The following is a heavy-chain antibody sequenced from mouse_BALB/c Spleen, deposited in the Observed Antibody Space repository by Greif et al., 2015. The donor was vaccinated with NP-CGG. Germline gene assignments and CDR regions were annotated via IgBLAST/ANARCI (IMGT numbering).Heavy chain of an antibody. CDR3: ARNYYGPYYYAMDY. CDR1: GFSLTSYG. V-gene: IGHV2-2*02. D-gene: IGHD1-1*01. Sequence: VQVVESGPGLVQPSQSLSITCTVSGFSLTSYGVHWVRQSPGKGLEWLGVIWSGGSTDYNAAFISRLSISKDNSKSQVFLKMNSLQANVTAIYYCARNYYGPYYYAMDYWGQGTSVTVSS. J-gene: IGHJ4*01. CDR2: IWSGGST.